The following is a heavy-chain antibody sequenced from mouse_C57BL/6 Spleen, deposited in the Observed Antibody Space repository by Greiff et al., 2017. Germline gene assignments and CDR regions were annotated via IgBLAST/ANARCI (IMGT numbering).Heavy chain of an antibody. CDR3: ASWQLRLRETY. CDR2: IDPSASYT. D-gene: IGHD3-2*02. J-gene: IGHJ2*01. CDR1: GYTFTSSC. Sequence: VQLLQPGAELVKPGASVKLSCTASGYTFTSSCMQWVKQRPGQGLEWIGEIDPSASYTNYIQQFNGKATFTVDTSSSTAYMQLSSLTSEDSAVYYCASWQLRLRETYWGQGTTLTVSS. V-gene: IGHV1-50*01.